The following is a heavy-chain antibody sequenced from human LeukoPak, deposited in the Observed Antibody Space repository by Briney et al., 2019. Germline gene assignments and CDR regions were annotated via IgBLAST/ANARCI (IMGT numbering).Heavy chain of an antibody. D-gene: IGHD2-15*01. CDR1: GFTFSNYW. CDR3: ATTQTFDY. CDR2: IEQDGSEK. J-gene: IGHJ4*02. V-gene: IGHV3-7*03. Sequence: GGSLRLSCIASGFTFSNYWMSWVRQAPGKGLEWVANIEQDGSEKYYVDSVKGRFSISRDNAKSSLDLQMNNLRAEDTAVYYCATTQTFDYWGQGTLVTVSS.